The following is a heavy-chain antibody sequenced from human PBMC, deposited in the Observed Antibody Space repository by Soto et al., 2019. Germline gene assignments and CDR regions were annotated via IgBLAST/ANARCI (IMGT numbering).Heavy chain of an antibody. V-gene: IGHV3-33*01. CDR2: IWYDGSNK. J-gene: IGHJ4*02. CDR1: GFTFSSYG. D-gene: IGHD1-7*01. Sequence: GGSLRLSCAASGFTFSSYGMHWVRQAPGKGLEWVAVIWYDGSNKYYADSVKGRVTISRDNSKNTLYLQMNSLRAEDTAVSYCASDTVGNNWNYGFDYWGQGALVTVSS. CDR3: ASDTVGNNWNYGFDY.